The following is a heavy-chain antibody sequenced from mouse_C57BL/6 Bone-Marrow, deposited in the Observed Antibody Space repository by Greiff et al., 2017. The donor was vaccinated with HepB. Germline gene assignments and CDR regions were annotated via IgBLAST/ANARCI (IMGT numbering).Heavy chain of an antibody. CDR1: GYTFTSYW. CDR2: IDPSDSYT. Sequence: VQLQQSGAELVKPGASVKLSCKASGYTFTSYWMQWVKQRPGQGLEWIGEIDPSDSYTNYNQKFKGKATLTVDTSSSTAYMQLSSLTSEDSAVYYCARYSFITTVVATRYFDVWGTGTTVTVSS. D-gene: IGHD1-1*01. V-gene: IGHV1-50*01. J-gene: IGHJ1*03. CDR3: ARYSFITTVVATRYFDV.